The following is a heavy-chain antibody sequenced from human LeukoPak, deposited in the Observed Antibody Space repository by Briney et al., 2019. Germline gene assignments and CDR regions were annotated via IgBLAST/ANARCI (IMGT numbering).Heavy chain of an antibody. Sequence: ASVKVSCKASGGTFSKYTISWVRQRPGQGLEWMGWMNPNSGNTGYAQKFQGRVTMTRNTSISTAYMELSSLRSEDTAVYYCALVRFGEACLFWGQGTLVTVSS. V-gene: IGHV1-8*01. J-gene: IGHJ4*02. D-gene: IGHD3-10*01. CDR3: ALVRFGEACLF. CDR2: MNPNSGNT. CDR1: GGTFSKYT.